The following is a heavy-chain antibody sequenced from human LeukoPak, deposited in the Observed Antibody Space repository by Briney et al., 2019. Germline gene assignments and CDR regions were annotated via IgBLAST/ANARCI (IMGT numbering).Heavy chain of an antibody. Sequence: PGGSLRLSCAASGFTFDDHGMSWVRQAPGKGLEWVSAISGSGGSTYYADSVKGRFTISRDNSKNTLYLQMNSLRAEDTAVYYCAGQVLRYFDWLFDYWGQGTLVTVSS. CDR2: ISGSGGST. J-gene: IGHJ4*02. V-gene: IGHV3-23*01. D-gene: IGHD3-9*01. CDR1: GFTFDDHG. CDR3: AGQVLRYFDWLFDY.